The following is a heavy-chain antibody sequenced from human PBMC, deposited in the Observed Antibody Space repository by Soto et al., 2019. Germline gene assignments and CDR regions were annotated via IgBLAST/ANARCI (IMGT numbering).Heavy chain of an antibody. J-gene: IGHJ6*01. Sequence: SATLSLTCTVSGASITSTSYHWGWIRQPPGKGLEWIGNFYYSGSTYYNPSLRSRVTISVDASKNQFSVKVSSVTATDTAVYYCARSVGDYYYGMDVWGQGTTVT. CDR3: ARSVGDYYYGMDV. CDR1: GASITSTSYH. CDR2: FYYSGST. D-gene: IGHD1-26*01. V-gene: IGHV4-39*01.